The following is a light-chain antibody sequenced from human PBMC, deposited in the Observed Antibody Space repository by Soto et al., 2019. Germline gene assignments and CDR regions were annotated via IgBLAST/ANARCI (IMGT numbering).Light chain of an antibody. J-gene: IGLJ1*01. V-gene: IGLV2-11*01. CDR3: CSYAGSFYV. Sequence: QSALTQPRSVSGSPGQSVTISCIGTNSDVGGYNFVSWYQQYPGKVPKLMIYDVSKRSSGVPDRFSGSKSGNTASLTISGLQAEDEADYYCCSYAGSFYVFGSGTKVTVL. CDR1: NSDVGGYNF. CDR2: DVS.